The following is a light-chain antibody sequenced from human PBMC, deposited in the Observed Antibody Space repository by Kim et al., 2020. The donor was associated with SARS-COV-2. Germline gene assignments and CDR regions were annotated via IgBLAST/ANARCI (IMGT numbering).Light chain of an antibody. CDR3: QHLGSSPPWT. Sequence: IQLTQSPSSLSASVGDRVTITCRASQGISNYLAWYQQKPGKAPKLLIYAASTLQSGVPSRFSGSGSGTDFTLTISSLQPEDFATFYCQHLGSSPPWTFGQGTKVDIK. V-gene: IGKV1-9*01. CDR2: AAS. J-gene: IGKJ1*01. CDR1: QGISNY.